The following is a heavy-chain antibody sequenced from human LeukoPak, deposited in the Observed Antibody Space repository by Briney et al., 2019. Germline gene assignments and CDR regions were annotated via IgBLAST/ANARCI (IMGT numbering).Heavy chain of an antibody. V-gene: IGHV4-34*01. J-gene: IGHJ5*02. CDR2: INHSGST. CDR3: ARAGSRRWFDP. D-gene: IGHD2-15*01. Sequence: PSETLSLTCAVYGGSFSGYYWSWIRQPPGKGLEWIGEINHSGSTNYNPSLKSRVTISVDTSKNQFSLKLSSVTAADTAVYYCARAGSRRWFDPWGQGTPVTVSS. CDR1: GGSFSGYY.